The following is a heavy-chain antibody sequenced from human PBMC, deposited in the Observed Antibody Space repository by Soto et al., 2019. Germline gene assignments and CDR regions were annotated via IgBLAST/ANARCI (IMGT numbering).Heavy chain of an antibody. J-gene: IGHJ5*02. Sequence: ASVKVSCKASGYTFTSYGISWVRQAPGQGLEWMGWISAYNGNTNYAQKLQGRVIMTTDTSTSTAYMELRSLRSDDTAVYYCARDLTVVPAAILGWFDPWGQGTLVTVSS. V-gene: IGHV1-18*01. CDR3: ARDLTVVPAAILGWFDP. D-gene: IGHD2-2*02. CDR2: ISAYNGNT. CDR1: GYTFTSYG.